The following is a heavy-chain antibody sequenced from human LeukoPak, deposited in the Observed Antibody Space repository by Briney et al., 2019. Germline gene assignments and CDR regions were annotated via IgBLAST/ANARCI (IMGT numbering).Heavy chain of an antibody. Sequence: PGGSLRLSCAASGFTVSSNYMSWVRQAPAKGLEWVSVIYSGGSTYYADSVKGRFTISRDNSKNTLYLQMNSLRAEDTAVYYCARDVEYCSGGSCYAYDYWGQGTLVTVSS. V-gene: IGHV3-53*01. CDR3: ARDVEYCSGGSCYAYDY. D-gene: IGHD2-15*01. J-gene: IGHJ4*02. CDR1: GFTVSSNY. CDR2: IYSGGST.